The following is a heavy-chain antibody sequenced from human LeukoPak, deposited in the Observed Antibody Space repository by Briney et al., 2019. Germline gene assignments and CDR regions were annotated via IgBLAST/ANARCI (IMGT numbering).Heavy chain of an antibody. Sequence: GGSSRLSCAASGFIFSNNGMSWLRQAPGRGLEWVSSIRGSAGNAYYADSVKGRFTISRDDSTNTLYLQMSSLRAEDTAMYYCAKAVGVIYMGIDFWGQGALVTVSS. CDR3: AKAVGVIYMGIDF. D-gene: IGHD2-21*01. CDR2: IRGSAGNA. CDR1: GFIFSNNG. J-gene: IGHJ4*02. V-gene: IGHV3-23*01.